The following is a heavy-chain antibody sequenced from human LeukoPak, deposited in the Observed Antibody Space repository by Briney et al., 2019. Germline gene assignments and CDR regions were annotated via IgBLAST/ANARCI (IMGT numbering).Heavy chain of an antibody. J-gene: IGHJ4*02. V-gene: IGHV3-23*01. Sequence: GGSLRLSCAASGFTFSSYAMSWVRQAPGKGLEWVSAISGSGGSTYYADSVKGRFTISRDDSKNTLYLQMNSLRAEDTAVYYCATDWGRDTLSGYHVYWGQGTLVTVSS. CDR3: ATDWGRDTLSGYHVY. CDR2: ISGSGGST. D-gene: IGHD3-3*01. CDR1: GFTFSSYA.